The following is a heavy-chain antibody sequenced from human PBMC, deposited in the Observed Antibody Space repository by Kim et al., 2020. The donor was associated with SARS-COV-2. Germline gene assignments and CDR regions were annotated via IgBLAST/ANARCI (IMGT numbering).Heavy chain of an antibody. Sequence: GGSLRLSCAASGFTFSSYGMHWVRQAPGKGLEWVAVIWYDGSNKYYADSVKGRFTISRDNSKNTLYLQMNSLRAEDTAVYYCARPDYYYYGMDVWGQGTTVTVSS. J-gene: IGHJ6*02. V-gene: IGHV3-33*01. CDR2: IWYDGSNK. CDR1: GFTFSSYG. CDR3: ARPDYYYYGMDV.